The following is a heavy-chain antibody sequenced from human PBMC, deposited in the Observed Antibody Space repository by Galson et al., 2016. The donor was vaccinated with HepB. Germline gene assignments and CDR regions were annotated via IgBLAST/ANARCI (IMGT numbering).Heavy chain of an antibody. V-gene: IGHV4-39*01. D-gene: IGHD6-19*01. CDR2: IYSSEDT. CDR3: ATGIVVAGKYYYHYMDV. CDR1: GGSISSDYY. Sequence: LSLTCIVSGGSISSDYYWGWIRQPPGRGLEWIGSIYSSEDTYYNPSLKSRVTISVDTPKNQFSLRLDSVTAADTGLYYCATGIVVAGKYYYHYMDVWGKGTTVTVSS. J-gene: IGHJ6*03.